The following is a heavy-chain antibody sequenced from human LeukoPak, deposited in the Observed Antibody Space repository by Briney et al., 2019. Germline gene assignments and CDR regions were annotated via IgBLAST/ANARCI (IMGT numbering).Heavy chain of an antibody. Sequence: PGGSLRLSCAASGFTFSSYEMNWVRQAPGKGLEWVSAITATSSSTHDADSVQGRFTISRDNSKNTLYLQMNSLRPEDTAIYYCAELFESGTYNNFFHYWGQGTLVTVSS. CDR2: ITATSSST. J-gene: IGHJ4*02. D-gene: IGHD3-10*01. CDR3: AELFESGTYNNFFHY. CDR1: GFTFSSYE. V-gene: IGHV3-23*01.